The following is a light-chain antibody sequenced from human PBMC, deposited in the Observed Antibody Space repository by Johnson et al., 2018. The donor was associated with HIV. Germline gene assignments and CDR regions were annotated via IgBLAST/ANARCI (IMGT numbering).Light chain of an antibody. J-gene: IGLJ1*01. CDR3: GTWDSSLSAGV. CDR1: SSNIGNNY. Sequence: HSVLTQPPSVSAAPGQKVTISCSGSSSNIGNNYVSWYQQLPGTAPKLLIYDNNKRPSGIPDRFSGSKSGTSATLGITGLQTGDEADYYCGTWDSSLSAGVFGTGTTATVI. V-gene: IGLV1-51*01. CDR2: DNN.